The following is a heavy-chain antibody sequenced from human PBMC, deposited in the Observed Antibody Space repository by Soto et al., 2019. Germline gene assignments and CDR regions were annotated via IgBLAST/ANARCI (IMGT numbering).Heavy chain of an antibody. V-gene: IGHV1-8*01. CDR3: ARDRLTSHAFDI. D-gene: IGHD3-16*01. J-gene: IGHJ3*02. CDR1: GYTFTSYD. CDR2: MNPNSANT. Sequence: ASVKVSCKASGYTFTSYDINWVRQATGQGREWMGWMNPNSANTGYAQKFQGRVTMTRNTSISTAYMELSSLRSEDTAVYYCARDRLTSHAFDIWGQGTMVTVSS.